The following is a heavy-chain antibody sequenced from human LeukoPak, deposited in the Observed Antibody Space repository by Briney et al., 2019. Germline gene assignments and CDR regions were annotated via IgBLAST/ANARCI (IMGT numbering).Heavy chain of an antibody. CDR2: IYSKTDGGTT. CDR1: GFTFSNAW. D-gene: IGHD5-18*01. CDR3: ARFSVDTAMRGA. J-gene: IGHJ5*02. V-gene: IGHV3-15*01. Sequence: PGGSLRLSCAASGFTFSNAWMNWVRQAPGKGLEWVGRIYSKTDGGTTDYAATVKGRFTISRDDSKNTLYLQMNSLKTEDTAVYYCARFSVDTAMRGAWGQGTLVTVSS.